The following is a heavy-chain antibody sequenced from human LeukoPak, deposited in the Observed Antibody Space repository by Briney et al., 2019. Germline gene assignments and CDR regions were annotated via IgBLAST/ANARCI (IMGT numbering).Heavy chain of an antibody. CDR1: GFTVSSNY. V-gene: IGHV3-66*01. CDR2: IYSGGST. CDR3: ARDCDPRVDAFDI. Sequence: GGSLRLSCAASGFTVSSNYMSWVRQAPGKGLEWVSVIYSGGSTYYADSVKGRFTISRDNSKNTLYLQMNSLRAEDTAVYYCARDCDPRVDAFDIWGQGTMVNVSS. J-gene: IGHJ3*02.